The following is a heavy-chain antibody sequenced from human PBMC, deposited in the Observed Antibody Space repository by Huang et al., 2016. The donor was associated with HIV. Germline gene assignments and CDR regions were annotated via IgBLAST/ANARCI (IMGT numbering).Heavy chain of an antibody. J-gene: IGHJ6*02. CDR3: ARGRTRSSLYDSYYGLDV. Sequence: QVQLVQSGAEVKKPGSSVKVSCKASGGTFSTYAISWVRQAPGQGLEWIGGIIPIFGTANYAQKFQGTVTITADEFTSTAYMELSSLGSEDTALYYCARGRTRSSLYDSYYGLDVWGQGTTVTVSS. CDR1: GGTFSTYA. D-gene: IGHD6-6*01. CDR2: IIPIFGTA. V-gene: IGHV1-69*01.